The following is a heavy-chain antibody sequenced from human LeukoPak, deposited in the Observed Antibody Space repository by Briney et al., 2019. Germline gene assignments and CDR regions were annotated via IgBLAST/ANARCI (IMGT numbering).Heavy chain of an antibody. V-gene: IGHV3-11*04. CDR2: ISSSGSTI. CDR1: GFTFSDYY. CDR3: ARQKVYGITARGPAISYYYYYMDV. Sequence: GGSLRLSCAASGFTFSDYYMSWIRQAPGKGLEWVSYISSSGSTIYYADSVKGRFTISRDNAKNSLYLQMNSLRAEDTAVYYCARQKVYGITARGPAISYYYYYMDVWGKGTTVTISS. J-gene: IGHJ6*03. D-gene: IGHD6-13*01.